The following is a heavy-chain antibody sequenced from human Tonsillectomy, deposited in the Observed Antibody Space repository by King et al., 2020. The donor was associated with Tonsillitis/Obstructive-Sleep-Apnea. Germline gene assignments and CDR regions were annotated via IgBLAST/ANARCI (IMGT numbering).Heavy chain of an antibody. V-gene: IGHV4-34*01. CDR1: GGSFSGYY. J-gene: IGHJ6*03. CDR2: INHSGST. CDR3: ALGVPAAIQHYYYYYMDV. D-gene: IGHD2-2*02. Sequence: VQLQQWGAGLLKPSETLSLTCAVYGGSFSGYYWSWIRQPPGKGLEWIGEINHSGSTNYNTSLKSRVTISVETSKNQFSLKLSSVTAADTAVYYCALGVPAAIQHYYYYYMDVWGKGTTVTVSS.